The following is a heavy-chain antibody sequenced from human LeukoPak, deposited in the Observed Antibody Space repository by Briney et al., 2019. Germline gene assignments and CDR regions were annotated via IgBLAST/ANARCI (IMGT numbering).Heavy chain of an antibody. CDR3: ARIFAS. CDR1: GGPVYTSDYY. J-gene: IGHJ4*02. V-gene: IGHV4-61*05. CDR2: IFYNGKT. Sequence: PSETLSLTCTVSGGPVYTSDYYWGWIRQSPGKGLEWIGDIFYNGKTNYNPSLRGRATISINTSRNQFSLKLASVTAADTAVYYWARIFASWGQGTLVTVSS.